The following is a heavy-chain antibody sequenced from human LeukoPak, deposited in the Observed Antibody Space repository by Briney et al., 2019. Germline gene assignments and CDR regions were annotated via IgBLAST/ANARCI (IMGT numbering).Heavy chain of an antibody. CDR2: IRLDGITA. V-gene: IGHV3-30*02. CDR3: ARGVKFGELSLFDY. J-gene: IGHJ4*02. D-gene: IGHD3-10*01. Sequence: PGGSLKLSCSTFGFTFSDYAFHWVRQAPGKGLEWVAFIRLDGITAYYTDSVKGRFTISRDNSKKTLFLQMNSLRAEDTAVYYCARGVKFGELSLFDYWGQGTLVTVSS. CDR1: GFTFSDYA.